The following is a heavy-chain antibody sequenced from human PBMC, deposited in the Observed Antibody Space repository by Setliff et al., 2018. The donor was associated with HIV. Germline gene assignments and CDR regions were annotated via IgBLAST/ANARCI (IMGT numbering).Heavy chain of an antibody. V-gene: IGHV3-30*04. Sequence: GGSLRLSCPVSGFTFSNYAMHWVRQAPGKGLEWVAAISYDGNNKHHADSVKGRFTISRDNSRNTLYLQMSSLRAEDTAVYYCARVSRDIVVVIAAGYFDFWGPGTLVTVSS. CDR3: ARVSRDIVVVIAAGYFDF. D-gene: IGHD2-15*01. J-gene: IGHJ4*02. CDR1: GFTFSNYA. CDR2: ISYDGNNK.